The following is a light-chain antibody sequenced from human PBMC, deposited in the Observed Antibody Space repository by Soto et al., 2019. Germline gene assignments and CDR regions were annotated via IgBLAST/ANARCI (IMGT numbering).Light chain of an antibody. Sequence: DIQMTQSPSSLSASVGDRVTITCRARQNINSYLNWYQQKPGKAPKLLIYAASSLQSGVPSRFSGSGSGTDFTLTVRSLQPEDFATYYCHQSYDIPTFGQGTRLEIK. J-gene: IGKJ5*01. V-gene: IGKV1-39*01. CDR1: QNINSY. CDR3: HQSYDIPT. CDR2: AAS.